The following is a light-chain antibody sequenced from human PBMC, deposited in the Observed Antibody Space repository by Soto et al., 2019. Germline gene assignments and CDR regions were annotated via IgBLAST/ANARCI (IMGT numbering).Light chain of an antibody. Sequence: EIVMTQSPATLSLSPGERATLSCRASQSVSSNLAWYQQKPGQAPRLLIYGASTRATGIPARFSGSGSGTEFTLTISSLQSEDFAVYHCQQYNNWPPPWTFGQGTKVEIK. CDR1: QSVSSN. CDR2: GAS. V-gene: IGKV3-15*01. CDR3: QQYNNWPPPWT. J-gene: IGKJ1*01.